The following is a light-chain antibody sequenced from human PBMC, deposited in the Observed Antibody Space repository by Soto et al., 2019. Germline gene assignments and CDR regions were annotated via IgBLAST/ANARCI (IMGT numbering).Light chain of an antibody. CDR2: GAS. V-gene: IGKV3D-15*01. CDR1: QSVSSN. Sequence: EIVMTQSPATLSVTPGERATLCYRASQSVSSNLAWYQQKPGQAPRLLMYGASTRPTGIPDRFSGSGSGTEFTLTISSLQSEDFAVYYCQQYNNWPITFGQGTLLE. J-gene: IGKJ5*01. CDR3: QQYNNWPIT.